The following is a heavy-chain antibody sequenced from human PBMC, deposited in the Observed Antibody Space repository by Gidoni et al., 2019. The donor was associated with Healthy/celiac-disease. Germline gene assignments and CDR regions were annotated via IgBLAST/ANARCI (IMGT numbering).Heavy chain of an antibody. V-gene: IGHV3-23*01. D-gene: IGHD5-18*01. Sequence: EVQLLESGGGLVQPGGSLSLSCAAHGFTFSSYAMRWVRQAPGKGLEWVSAIRGSGGSTYYADSVKGRFTISRDNSKNTLYLQMNSLRAEDTAVYYCAKSWIPEPLFQHWGQGTLVTVSS. J-gene: IGHJ1*01. CDR3: AKSWIPEPLFQH. CDR2: IRGSGGST. CDR1: GFTFSSYA.